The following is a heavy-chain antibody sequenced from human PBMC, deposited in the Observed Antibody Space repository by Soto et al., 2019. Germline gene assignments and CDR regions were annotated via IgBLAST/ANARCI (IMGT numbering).Heavy chain of an antibody. V-gene: IGHV1-8*01. J-gene: IGHJ6*02. CDR1: GYTFTSYD. CDR3: ARGKLHPINYYYGMDV. D-gene: IGHD1-7*01. CDR2: MNPNSGNT. Sequence: ASVKVSCKASGYTFTSYDINWVRQATGQGLEWMGWMNPNSGNTGYAQKFQGRVTMARNTSISTAYMELSSLRSEDTAVYYCARGKLHPINYYYGMDVWGQGTTVTVSS.